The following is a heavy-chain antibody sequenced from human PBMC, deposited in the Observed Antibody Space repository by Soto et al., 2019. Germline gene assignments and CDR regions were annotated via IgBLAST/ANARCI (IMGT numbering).Heavy chain of an antibody. J-gene: IGHJ4*02. D-gene: IGHD6-6*01. CDR3: ARERERYSSSFLFDY. CDR2: IIPIFGTA. CDR1: GGTFSSYA. Sequence: SVKVSCKASGGTFSSYAISWVRQAPGQGLEWMGGIIPIFGTANYAQKFQGRVTITADKSTSTAYMELSSLRSEDTAVYYCARERERYSSSFLFDYWGQGTLVTVS. V-gene: IGHV1-69*06.